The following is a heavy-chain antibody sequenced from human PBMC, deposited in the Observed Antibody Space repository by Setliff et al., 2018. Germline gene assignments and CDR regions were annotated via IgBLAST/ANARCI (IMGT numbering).Heavy chain of an antibody. Sequence: SVKVSCKSSGGTFSSSGITWVRQAPGQGLQWLGRFIPILGATNYAQNFQGRVTITADESTSTAYMEVSSLRSEDTAVFYCARDTRDRYDTSGHYLSLDSWGQGTLVTVSS. CDR2: FIPILGAT. CDR1: GGTFSSSG. V-gene: IGHV1-69*13. J-gene: IGHJ4*02. CDR3: ARDTRDRYDTSGHYLSLDS. D-gene: IGHD3-22*01.